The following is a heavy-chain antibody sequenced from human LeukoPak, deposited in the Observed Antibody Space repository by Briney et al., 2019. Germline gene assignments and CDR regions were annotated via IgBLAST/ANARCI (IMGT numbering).Heavy chain of an antibody. Sequence: ASVNVSCKASGYTFTGYYMHWVRQAPGQGREWMGWINPNSGGTNYAQKFQGRVTMTRATSISTAYMELSRLRSDDTAVYYCARVFGGWYQDLQEGVVDYWGQGTLVTVSS. CDR2: INPNSGGT. J-gene: IGHJ4*02. CDR3: ARVFGGWYQDLQEGVVDY. V-gene: IGHV1-2*02. CDR1: GYTFTGYY. D-gene: IGHD6-19*01.